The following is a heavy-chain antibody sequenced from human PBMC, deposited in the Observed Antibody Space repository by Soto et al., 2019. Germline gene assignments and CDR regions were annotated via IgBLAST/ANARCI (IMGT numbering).Heavy chain of an antibody. CDR3: ARDVWSGYYRGNDAFDI. CDR1: GYTFTSYG. D-gene: IGHD3-3*01. V-gene: IGHV1-69*13. Sequence: GASVKVSCKASGYTFTSYGISWVRQAPGQGLEWMGGIIPIFGTANYAQKFQGRVTVTADESTSTAYMELSSLRSEDTAVYYCARDVWSGYYRGNDAFDIWGQGTMVTVSS. CDR2: IIPIFGTA. J-gene: IGHJ3*02.